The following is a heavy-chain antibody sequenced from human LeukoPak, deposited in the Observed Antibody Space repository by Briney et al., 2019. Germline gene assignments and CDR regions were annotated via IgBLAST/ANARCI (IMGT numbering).Heavy chain of an antibody. CDR3: VREGGSDWYSGWFDP. CDR1: GFTFSSYW. V-gene: IGHV3-7*01. CDR2: IKKDGSEK. Sequence: WGSLRLSCAASGFTFSSYWMSWVRQVPGKGLECVANIKKDGSEKKYVDSVKGRFTISRDNAENSLYLQMNSLRVEDTAVYYCVREGGSDWYSGWFDPWGQGTLVTVSS. D-gene: IGHD6-19*01. J-gene: IGHJ5*02.